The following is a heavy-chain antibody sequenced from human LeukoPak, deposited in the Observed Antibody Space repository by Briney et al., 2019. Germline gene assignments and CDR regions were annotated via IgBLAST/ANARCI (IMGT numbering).Heavy chain of an antibody. CDR1: GDTLTELS. CDR3: ATSRMVRFDY. D-gene: IGHD5-18*01. CDR2: FDPEEGET. V-gene: IGHV1-24*01. J-gene: IGHJ4*02. Sequence: ASVKVSCKVSGDTLTELSIGWVRQAPGKGLEWMGGFDPEEGETIYAQKFQGRVTMTEDTSTDTVYMELSSLRSEDTAVYYCATSRMVRFDYWGQGTLVTVSS.